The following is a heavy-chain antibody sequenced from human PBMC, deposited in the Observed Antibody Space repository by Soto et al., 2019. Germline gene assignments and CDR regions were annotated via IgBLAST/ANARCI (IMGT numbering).Heavy chain of an antibody. J-gene: IGHJ6*02. Sequence: GGSLRLSCAASGFTFSIYAMSWVRQAPGKGLEWVSVISGSGGRTYYADSVKGRFTMSRDNSKNTLYLQMNSLRAEDTAVYYCAKEVVVESAARSQYYYYGLDVWGQRTTVTVSS. CDR3: AKEVVVESAARSQYYYYGLDV. CDR2: ISGSGGRT. D-gene: IGHD2-2*01. CDR1: GFTFSIYA. V-gene: IGHV3-23*01.